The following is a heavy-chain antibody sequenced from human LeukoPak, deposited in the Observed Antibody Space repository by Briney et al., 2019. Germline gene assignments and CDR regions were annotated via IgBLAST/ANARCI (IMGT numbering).Heavy chain of an antibody. J-gene: IGHJ4*02. V-gene: IGHV3-21*06. CDR1: GFTFSSYS. D-gene: IGHD3-22*01. CDR3: TRAYYYDSSAYYWSDY. CDR2: ISSSSSYI. Sequence: PGGSLRLSCAASGFTFSSYSMNWVRQAPGKGLEWVSSISSSSSYIYYVDSVKGRFTISRDNAKNSLYLQMNSLRAEDTAVYYCTRAYYYDSSAYYWSDYWGQGTLVTVSS.